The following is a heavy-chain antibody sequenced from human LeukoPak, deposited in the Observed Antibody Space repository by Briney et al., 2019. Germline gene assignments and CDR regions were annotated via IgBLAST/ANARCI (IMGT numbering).Heavy chain of an antibody. V-gene: IGHV3-30-3*01. CDR3: ARDPDDYVWGSYRYSRRLDY. Sequence: GGSLRLSCAASGFTFSSYAMHWVHQAPGKGLEWVAVISYDGSNKYYADSVKGRFTISRDNSKNTLYLQMNSLRAEDTAVYYCARDPDDYVWGSYRYSRRLDYWGQGTLVTVSS. D-gene: IGHD3-16*02. CDR1: GFTFSSYA. J-gene: IGHJ4*02. CDR2: ISYDGSNK.